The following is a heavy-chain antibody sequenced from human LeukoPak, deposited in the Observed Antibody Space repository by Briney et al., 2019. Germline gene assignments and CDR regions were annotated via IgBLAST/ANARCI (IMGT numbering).Heavy chain of an antibody. Sequence: QPGGSLRLSCAASGFTFDDYGMSWVRQAPGKGLEWVSYISSSGSTIYYADSVKGRFTISRGNAKNSLYLQMNSLRAEDTAVYYCAELGITMIGGVWGKGTTVTISS. CDR1: GFTFDDYG. V-gene: IGHV3-48*03. D-gene: IGHD3-10*02. CDR2: ISSSGSTI. CDR3: AELGITMIGGV. J-gene: IGHJ6*04.